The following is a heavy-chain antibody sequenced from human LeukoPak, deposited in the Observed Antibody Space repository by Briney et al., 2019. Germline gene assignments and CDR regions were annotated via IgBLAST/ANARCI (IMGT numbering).Heavy chain of an antibody. V-gene: IGHV4-39*01. CDR2: IYYSGST. J-gene: IGHJ4*02. CDR1: GGSTSTSRYY. Sequence: SETPSLTSTVPGGSTSTSRYYSGWIRQPPGKGLEWIGNIYYSGSTHYNPSLKSRVTTSIDTSKNQFSLEVSSVTAADTAVYFCARRGGTAAGNYFDYWGQGILVTVSS. CDR3: ARRGGTAAGNYFDY. D-gene: IGHD6-13*01.